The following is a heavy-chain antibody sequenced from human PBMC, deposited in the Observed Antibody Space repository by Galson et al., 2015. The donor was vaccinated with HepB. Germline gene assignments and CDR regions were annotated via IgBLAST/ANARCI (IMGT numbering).Heavy chain of an antibody. D-gene: IGHD3-22*01. CDR1: GFAFSSYA. V-gene: IGHV3-23*01. Sequence: SLRLSCAASGFAFSSYAMRWVRQAPGKGLEWVSSISGSGGTTYYADSVKGRFTISRDTSKSTLYLQMNSLRAEDTALYYCAKRTDSSGSRGGAFDIWGQGTMVTVSS. CDR3: AKRTDSSGSRGGAFDI. J-gene: IGHJ3*02. CDR2: ISGSGGTT.